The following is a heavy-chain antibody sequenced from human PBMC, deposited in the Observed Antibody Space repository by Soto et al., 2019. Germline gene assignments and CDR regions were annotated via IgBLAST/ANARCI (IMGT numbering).Heavy chain of an antibody. V-gene: IGHV3-33*01. CDR3: ARGWCCGGDCYEWYFDL. J-gene: IGHJ2*01. D-gene: IGHD2-21*02. CDR1: GFTFSSYG. CDR2: IWYDGSNK. Sequence: QVQLVESGGGVVQPGRSLRLSCAASGFTFSSYGMHWVRQAPGKGLEWVAVIWYDGSNKYYADSVKGRFTISRDNSKNTLYLQMNSLRAEDTAVYYCARGWCCGGDCYEWYFDLWGRGTLVTVSS.